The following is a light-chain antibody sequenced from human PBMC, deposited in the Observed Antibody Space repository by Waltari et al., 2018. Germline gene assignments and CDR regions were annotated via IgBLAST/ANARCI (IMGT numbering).Light chain of an antibody. CDR3: SSFTHRGTWV. J-gene: IGLJ3*02. Sequence: QSALTQPASVSGSPGQSITISCTGASSDIGYYNYVSWYQQHPGKAPKLMIFDVSSRASGVSNRFAGSKSATTASLTISGLQTEDEAVYYCSSFTHRGTWVFGGGTRLTVL. V-gene: IGLV2-14*03. CDR1: SSDIGYYNY. CDR2: DVS.